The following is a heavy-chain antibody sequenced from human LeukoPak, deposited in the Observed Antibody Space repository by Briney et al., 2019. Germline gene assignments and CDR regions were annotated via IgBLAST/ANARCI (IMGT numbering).Heavy chain of an antibody. D-gene: IGHD5-24*01. Sequence: ASVKVSCKASGYTFTSYDINWERQATGQGLEWMGWMNPNSGNTGYTQKFQGRVTMTRDTSIGTAYMELSSLRSEDTAVYYCARAKDGYTNFDNWGQGTLVTVSS. CDR1: GYTFTSYD. V-gene: IGHV1-8*01. CDR3: ARAKDGYTNFDN. CDR2: MNPNSGNT. J-gene: IGHJ4*02.